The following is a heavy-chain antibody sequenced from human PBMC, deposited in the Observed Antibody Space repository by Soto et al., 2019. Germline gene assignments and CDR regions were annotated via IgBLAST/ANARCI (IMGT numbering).Heavy chain of an antibody. CDR1: GGYFSDHY. D-gene: IGHD3-3*01. CDR2: IHRSGST. CDR3: ASGALRVTILGRSPPYYSYYGMDV. Sequence: ASETLSLPCAVCGGYFSDHYWSWIRQPPGTGLEWIGEIHRSGSTHYNPCLVRRVPISVDTSKNQFSLKLSSVSAADTGVYYCASGALRVTILGRSPPYYSYYGMDVWGQGTTVTVSS. V-gene: IGHV4-34*01. J-gene: IGHJ6*02.